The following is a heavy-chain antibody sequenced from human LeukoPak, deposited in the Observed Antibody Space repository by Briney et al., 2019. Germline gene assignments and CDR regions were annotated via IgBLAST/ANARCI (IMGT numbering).Heavy chain of an antibody. CDR3: ARETRDGYNYDFDY. J-gene: IGHJ4*02. V-gene: IGHV3-66*01. CDR1: GFTVSSNY. D-gene: IGHD5-24*01. CDR2: IYSGGST. Sequence: PGGSLRLSCAASGFTVSSNYMSWVRQAPGKGLEWVSVIYSGGSTYYADSVKGRFTISRDNSKNTLYLQMNSLRAEDTAVYYCARETRDGYNYDFDYWGQGTLVTVSS.